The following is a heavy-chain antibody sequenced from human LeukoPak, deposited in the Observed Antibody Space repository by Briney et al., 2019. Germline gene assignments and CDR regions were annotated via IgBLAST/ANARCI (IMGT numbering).Heavy chain of an antibody. J-gene: IGHJ4*02. CDR1: GFTFSNYA. CDR2: LSYDGSNK. V-gene: IGHV3-30*04. D-gene: IGHD1-26*01. CDR3: ARVDRGIVGARFDY. Sequence: GRSLRLSCAASGFTFSNYAMHWVRQAPGKGLEWVAVLSYDGSNKYYADSVKGRFTISRDNAKNSLYLQMNSLRAEDTAVYYCARVDRGIVGARFDYWGQGTLVTVSS.